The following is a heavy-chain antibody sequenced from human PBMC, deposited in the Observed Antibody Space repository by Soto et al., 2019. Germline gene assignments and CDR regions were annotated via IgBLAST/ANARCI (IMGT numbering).Heavy chain of an antibody. CDR1: GYTFTGYY. CDR2: INPNSGGT. D-gene: IGHD5-12*01. V-gene: IGHV1-2*02. Sequence: ASVKVSCKASGYTFTGYYMHWVRQAPGQGLEWMGWINPNSGGTNYAQKFQGRVTMTRDTSISTAYMELSRLRSDDTAVYYCARGDVDIVATTNWFDPWGQGTLFTVSS. CDR3: ARGDVDIVATTNWFDP. J-gene: IGHJ5*02.